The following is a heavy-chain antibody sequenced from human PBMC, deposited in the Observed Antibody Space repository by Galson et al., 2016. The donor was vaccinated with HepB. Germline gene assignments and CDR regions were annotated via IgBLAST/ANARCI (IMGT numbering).Heavy chain of an antibody. CDR1: GGSISSNNW. Sequence: SETLSLTCAVSGGSISSNNWWTWVRQPPGKGLEWIGEIFQSGGTDYNPSLKSPVTISVDKSKNQFSLRLTSVAAADTAIYYCTKRGVSYSGSGELARAVSPPFDYWGQGTLVTVSS. J-gene: IGHJ4*02. D-gene: IGHD3-10*01. CDR2: IFQSGGT. CDR3: TKRGVSYSGSGELARAVSPPFDY. V-gene: IGHV4-4*02.